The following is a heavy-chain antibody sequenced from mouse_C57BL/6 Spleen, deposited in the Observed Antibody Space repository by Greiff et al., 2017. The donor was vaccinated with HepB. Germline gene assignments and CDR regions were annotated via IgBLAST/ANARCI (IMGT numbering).Heavy chain of an antibody. D-gene: IGHD1-1*01. CDR1: GYTFTDYY. CDR3: ARRGSSDWYFDV. CDR2: INPYNGGT. V-gene: IGHV1-19*01. Sequence: EVQLQQSGPVLVKPGASVKMSCKASGYTFTDYYMNWVKQSHGKSLEWIGVINPYNGGTSYNQKFKGKATLTVDKSSSTAYMELNSLTSEDSAVYYCARRGSSDWYFDVWGTGTTVTVSS. J-gene: IGHJ1*03.